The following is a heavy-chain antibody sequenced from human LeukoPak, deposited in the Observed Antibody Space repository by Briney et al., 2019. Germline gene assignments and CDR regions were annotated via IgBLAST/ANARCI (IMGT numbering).Heavy chain of an antibody. CDR1: GASITDYY. V-gene: IGHV4-34*01. D-gene: IGHD2-15*01. CDR2: LTESGRT. CDR3: ARWSLRGCSGSPCFDY. Sequence: SETLSLTCTVSGASITDYYWSWIRQPPGKGLEWIGELTESGRTSYNPSLKSRVTIAEDTSKNQFSLKLSSVTAADTAVYYCARWSLRGCSGSPCFDYWGQGTLVTVSS. J-gene: IGHJ4*02.